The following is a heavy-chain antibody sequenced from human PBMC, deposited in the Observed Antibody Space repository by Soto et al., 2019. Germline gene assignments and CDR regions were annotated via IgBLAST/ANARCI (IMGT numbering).Heavy chain of an antibody. CDR1: GGSISSGAYS. V-gene: IGHV4-31*03. CDR3: ARARLRAVYAFDI. J-gene: IGHJ3*02. Sequence: PSETLSLTCTVSGGSISSGAYSWSWIRQRPGKGLEWIGYIYFSGSTYYSPPLKSRLSISLDTSNNQFSLRLSSVTAADTAMYYCARARLRAVYAFDIWGQGTMVTVSS. D-gene: IGHD4-17*01. CDR2: IYFSGST.